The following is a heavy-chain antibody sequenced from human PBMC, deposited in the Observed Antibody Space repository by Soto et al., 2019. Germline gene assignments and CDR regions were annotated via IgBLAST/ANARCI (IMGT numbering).Heavy chain of an antibody. Sequence: SETLSLTCSVYGGSFSGYYWSWIRQPPGKGLEWIGEINHSGSTNYNPSLKSRVTISVDTSKNQFSLKLSSVTAADTAVYYCARASTQSRYCSGGSCHTTAYWGQGTLVTVSS. CDR1: GGSFSGYY. CDR2: INHSGST. J-gene: IGHJ4*02. D-gene: IGHD2-15*01. CDR3: ARASTQSRYCSGGSCHTTAY. V-gene: IGHV4-34*01.